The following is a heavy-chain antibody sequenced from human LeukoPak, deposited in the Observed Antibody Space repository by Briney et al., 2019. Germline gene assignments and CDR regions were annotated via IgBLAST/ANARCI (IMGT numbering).Heavy chain of an antibody. CDR2: MNPNSGNT. J-gene: IGHJ4*02. CDR3: ARGARITGTTTVSY. D-gene: IGHD1-7*01. Sequence: GASVKVSCKASGYTFTSYDINWVRQATGQGLEWMGWMNPNSGNTGYAQKFQGRVTITRNTSISTAYMELSSLRSEDTAVYYCARGARITGTTTVSYWGQGTLVTVSS. V-gene: IGHV1-8*03. CDR1: GYTFTSYD.